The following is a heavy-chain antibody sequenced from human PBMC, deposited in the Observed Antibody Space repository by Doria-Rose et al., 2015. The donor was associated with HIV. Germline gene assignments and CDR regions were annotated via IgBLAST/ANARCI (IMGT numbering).Heavy chain of an antibody. CDR2: IFSDDVR. J-gene: IGHJ4*02. CDR3: ARIKSSRWYHKYYFDF. V-gene: IGHV2-26*01. Sequence: SGPVLVKPTETLTLTCTVSGVSLSSPGMGVSWIRQPPGKALEWLANIFSDDVRSYKPSLKSRLTISRGTSKSQVVLTMTDMDPVDTATYYCARIKSSRWYHKYYFDFWGQGTLVIVSA. D-gene: IGHD6-13*01. CDR1: GVSLSSPGMG.